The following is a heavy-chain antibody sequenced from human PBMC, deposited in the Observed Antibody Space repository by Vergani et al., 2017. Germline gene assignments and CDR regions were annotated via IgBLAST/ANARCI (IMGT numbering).Heavy chain of an antibody. V-gene: IGHV1-2*02. CDR3: ARDTRGGEWSGGY. D-gene: IGHD3-10*01. CDR2: VNPNSGGT. Sequence: QVQLVQSGAEVKKPGASVKVSCKTSGFTFIGYYIHWMRQAPGQGLEWMGWVNPNSGGTKYAQKFQGRVTMTRDTSISTAYMELNGLKSDDTAMYYCARDTRGGEWSGGYWGQGTLVTVSP. J-gene: IGHJ4*02. CDR1: GFTFIGYY.